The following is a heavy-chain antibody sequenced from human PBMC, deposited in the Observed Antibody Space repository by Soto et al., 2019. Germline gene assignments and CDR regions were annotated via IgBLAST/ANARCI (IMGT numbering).Heavy chain of an antibody. CDR3: ARTNYDYVWGSYRFDY. Sequence: TLSLTGPVSGVSISSGDYYWSWIRQPPGKGLEWIGYISYSGTTYYNPSLKSRVTISAEDTSKNHFSLKLTSVTAADTAVYYCARTNYDYVWGSYRFDYWGQGTLVTVYS. D-gene: IGHD3-16*02. CDR1: GVSISSGDYY. V-gene: IGHV4-30-4*01. CDR2: ISYSGTT. J-gene: IGHJ4*02.